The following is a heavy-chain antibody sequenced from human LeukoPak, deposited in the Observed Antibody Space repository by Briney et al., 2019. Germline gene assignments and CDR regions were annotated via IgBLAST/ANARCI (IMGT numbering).Heavy chain of an antibody. J-gene: IGHJ6*03. V-gene: IGHV3-7*01. D-gene: IGHD5-18*01. Sequence: GGSLRLSCAASGFTFSSYWMSWVRQAPGKGLEWVANIKQDGSEKYYVDSVKGRFTISRDNAKNSLYLQMDSLRAEDTAVYYCATSTDTAMVIYYYYYMDAWGKGTTVTVSS. CDR1: GFTFSSYW. CDR2: IKQDGSEK. CDR3: ATSTDTAMVIYYYYYMDA.